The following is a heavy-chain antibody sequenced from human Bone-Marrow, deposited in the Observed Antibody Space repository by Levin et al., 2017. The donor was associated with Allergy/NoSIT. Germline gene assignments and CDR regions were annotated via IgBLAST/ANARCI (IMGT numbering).Heavy chain of an antibody. V-gene: IGHV4-59*08. D-gene: IGHD1-26*01. CDR1: GGSISSYY. CDR2: IYYSGST. Sequence: RASETLSLTCTVSGGSISSYYWSWIRQPPGKGLEWIGYIYYSGSTNYNPSLRSRVTISVDTSKNQFSLKLSAMTAADTAVYYCARQPWATHNWFDPWGQGTLVTVSS. J-gene: IGHJ5*02. CDR3: ARQPWATHNWFDP.